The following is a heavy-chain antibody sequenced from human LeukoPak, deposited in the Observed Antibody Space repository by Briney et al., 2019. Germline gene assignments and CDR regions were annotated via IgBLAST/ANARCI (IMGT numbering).Heavy chain of an antibody. CDR2: IYTSGST. Sequence: PETLSLTCTVSGGSISSYYWSWIRQPPGKGLEWIGYIYTSGSTNYNPSLKSRVTISVDTSKNQFSLKLSSVTAADTAVYYCASQGHYDFWSGTQFDYWGQGTLVTVSS. V-gene: IGHV4-4*09. CDR3: ASQGHYDFWSGTQFDY. D-gene: IGHD3-3*01. CDR1: GGSISSYY. J-gene: IGHJ4*02.